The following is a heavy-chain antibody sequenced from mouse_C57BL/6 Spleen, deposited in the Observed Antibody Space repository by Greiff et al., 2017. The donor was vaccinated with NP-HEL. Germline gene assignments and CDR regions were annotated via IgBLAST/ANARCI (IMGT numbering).Heavy chain of an antibody. CDR3: ERPIYYCSGFAY. V-gene: IGHV1-22*01. J-gene: IGHJ3*01. CDR2: INPNNGGT. D-gene: IGHD1-1*01. CDR1: GYTFTDYN. Sequence: VQLQQSGPELVKPGASVKMSCKASGYTFTDYNMNWVKQSHGKSLEWIGYINPNNGGTSYNQKFKGKATLTVNKSSSTAYMELRSLTSEDSAVYYCERPIYYCSGFAYWGQGTLVTVSA.